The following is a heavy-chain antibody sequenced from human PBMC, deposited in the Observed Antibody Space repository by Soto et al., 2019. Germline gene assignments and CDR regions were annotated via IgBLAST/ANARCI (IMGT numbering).Heavy chain of an antibody. CDR1: GGSISSGDYY. CDR2: IYYSGST. Sequence: SETLSLTCTVSGGSISSGDYYWSWIRQPPGKGLEWIGYIYYSGSTYYNPSLKSRVTISVDTSKNQFSLKLSSVTAADTAVYYCARAIAAAGKVGTGTGFDPWGQGTLVTVSS. V-gene: IGHV4-30-4*01. D-gene: IGHD6-13*01. J-gene: IGHJ5*02. CDR3: ARAIAAAGKVGTGTGFDP.